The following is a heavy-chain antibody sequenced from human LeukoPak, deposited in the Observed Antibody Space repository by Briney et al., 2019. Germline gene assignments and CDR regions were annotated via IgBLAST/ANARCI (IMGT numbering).Heavy chain of an antibody. V-gene: IGHV1-69*13. CDR1: GYTFTSYY. CDR2: IIPIFGTA. CDR3: ARSLGPSDYYYGMDV. J-gene: IGHJ6*02. Sequence: SVKVSCKASGYTFTSYYMHWVRQAPGQGLEWMGGIIPIFGTANYAQKFQGRVTITADESTSTAYMELSSLRSEDTAVYYCARSLGPSDYYYGMDVWGQGTTVTVSS.